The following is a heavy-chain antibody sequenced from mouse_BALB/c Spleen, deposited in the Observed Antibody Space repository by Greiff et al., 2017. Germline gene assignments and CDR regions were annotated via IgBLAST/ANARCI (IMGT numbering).Heavy chain of an antibody. CDR2: IDPENGDT. Sequence: VQLQQSGAELVRSGASVKLSCTASGFNIKDYYMHWVKQRPEQGLEWIGWIDPENGDTEYAPKFQGKATMTADTSSNTAYLQLSSLTSEDTAVYYCAVITTWGFAYWGQGTLVTVSA. CDR3: AVITTWGFAY. V-gene: IGHV14-4*02. CDR1: GFNIKDYY. D-gene: IGHD2-4*01. J-gene: IGHJ3*01.